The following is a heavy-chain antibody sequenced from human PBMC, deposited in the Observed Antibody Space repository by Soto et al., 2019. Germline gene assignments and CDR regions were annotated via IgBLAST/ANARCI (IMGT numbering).Heavy chain of an antibody. CDR3: AMLGGWSGGSNDMDV. CDR2: IRRKANSYTT. D-gene: IGHD6-19*01. Sequence: EVQLVESGGGLVQPGGSLRLSCAASGLIFSDYHMDWVRQAPGKGLEWVGRIRRKANSYTTEYAASVKGRLTISRDDSKNSLYLKMNSLKPEDTAVYYCAMLGGWSGGSNDMDVWGQGTTVTVSS. J-gene: IGHJ6*02. V-gene: IGHV3-72*01. CDR1: GLIFSDYH.